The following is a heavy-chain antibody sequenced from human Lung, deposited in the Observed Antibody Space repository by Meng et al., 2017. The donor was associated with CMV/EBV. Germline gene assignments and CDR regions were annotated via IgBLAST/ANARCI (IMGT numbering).Heavy chain of an antibody. CDR2: ISYDGSNK. CDR1: GFTFNSYA. D-gene: IGHD5-18*01. Sequence: GGSXRLXCAASGFTFNSYAMHWVRQAPGKGLEWVALISYDGSNKYYTDSVRGRFTISRDNSKNTLYLRMDSLRPEDTAVYYCAGSPSGIHLWFVFWGQGPLVTVSS. CDR3: AGSPSGIHLWFVF. V-gene: IGHV3-30*04. J-gene: IGHJ4*02.